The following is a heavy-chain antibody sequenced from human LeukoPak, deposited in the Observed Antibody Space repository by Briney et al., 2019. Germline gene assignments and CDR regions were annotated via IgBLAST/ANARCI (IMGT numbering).Heavy chain of an antibody. D-gene: IGHD5-18*01. V-gene: IGHV4-61*08. J-gene: IGHJ4*02. CDR1: GGSLSSGGFY. CDR3: ARGDEYSYAVDY. CDR2: IYYSGST. Sequence: SETLSLTCTVSGGSLSSGGFYWSWIRQPPGKGLEWIGYIYYSGSTNYNPSLKSRVTMSVDSSKTQFSLRLRSVTAADTAVYYCARGDEYSYAVDYWGQGTLVTVSS.